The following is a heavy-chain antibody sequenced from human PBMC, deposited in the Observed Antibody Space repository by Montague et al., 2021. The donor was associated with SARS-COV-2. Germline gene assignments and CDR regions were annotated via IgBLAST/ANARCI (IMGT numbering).Heavy chain of an antibody. CDR1: GFSLSTSGMC. CDR2: IDWDXDK. Sequence: PALVKPTQTLTLTCTFSGFSLSTSGMCVSWIHQPPGKALEWLALIDWDXDKYYSTSLKTRLTISKDTSENQVVLTMTNMDPVDTATYYCARIWGATRGDAFDIWGQGTMVTVSS. D-gene: IGHD1-26*01. V-gene: IGHV2-70*01. J-gene: IGHJ3*02. CDR3: ARIWGATRGDAFDI.